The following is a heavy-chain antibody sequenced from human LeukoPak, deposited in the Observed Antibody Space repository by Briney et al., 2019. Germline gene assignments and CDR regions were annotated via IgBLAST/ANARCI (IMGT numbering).Heavy chain of an antibody. J-gene: IGHJ4*02. CDR1: GGSISSSFYY. CDR3: AGHHPRNTVDF. V-gene: IGHV4-39*01. CDR2: TYYSGTT. Sequence: KPSETLSLTCTVSGGSISSSFYYWGWLRQPPGKGLEWIGSTYYSGTTYYKPSLKSRVSVSVDTSKNQLSLKLTSVTAADTAVYYCAGHHPRNTVDFWGQGTLVTVSS. D-gene: IGHD2-8*02.